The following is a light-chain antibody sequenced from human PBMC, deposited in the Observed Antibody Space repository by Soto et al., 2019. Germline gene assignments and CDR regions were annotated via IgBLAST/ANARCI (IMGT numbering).Light chain of an antibody. Sequence: EIVMTQSPATLSVSPGERATLSCRASQSVRSNLAWYQQKPGQAPRLLIYGASTRASGIPARFSGSGSGTEFTLNISSLQSEDFAVYYCQQYNNWPPITVGQGTRLEIK. CDR1: QSVRSN. J-gene: IGKJ5*01. CDR2: GAS. V-gene: IGKV3-15*01. CDR3: QQYNNWPPIT.